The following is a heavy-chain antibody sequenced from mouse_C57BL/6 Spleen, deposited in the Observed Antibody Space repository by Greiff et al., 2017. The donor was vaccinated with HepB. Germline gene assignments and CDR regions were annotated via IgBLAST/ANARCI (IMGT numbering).Heavy chain of an antibody. Sequence: VQLQQSGPELVKPGASVKISCKASGYTFTDYYMNWVKQSHGKSLEWIGDINPNNGGTSYNQKFKGKATLTVDKSSSTAYMELRSLTSEDSAVYYCARIWLLQRRFYAMDYWGQGTSVTVSS. J-gene: IGHJ4*01. D-gene: IGHD2-3*01. CDR3: ARIWLLQRRFYAMDY. CDR2: INPNNGGT. CDR1: GYTFTDYY. V-gene: IGHV1-26*01.